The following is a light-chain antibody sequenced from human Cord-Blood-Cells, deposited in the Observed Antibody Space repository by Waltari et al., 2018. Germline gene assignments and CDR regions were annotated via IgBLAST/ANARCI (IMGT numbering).Light chain of an antibody. CDR2: GNS. Sequence: QSVLTQPPSVSGAPGPSVTISCTGSSSNIGAGYDVHWYQQLPGTAPNLLIYGNSNRPSGVPDRFSGSKSGTSASLAITGLQAEDEADYYCQSYDSSLSGWVFGGGTKLTVL. V-gene: IGLV1-40*01. CDR3: QSYDSSLSGWV. J-gene: IGLJ3*02. CDR1: SSNIGAGYD.